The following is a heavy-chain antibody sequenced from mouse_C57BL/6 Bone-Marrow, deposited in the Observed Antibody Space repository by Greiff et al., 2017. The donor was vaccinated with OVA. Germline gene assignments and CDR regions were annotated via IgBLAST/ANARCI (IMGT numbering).Heavy chain of an antibody. CDR1: GFNIKDDY. V-gene: IGHV14-4*01. D-gene: IGHD1-1*01. Sequence: EVHLVESGAELVRPGASVKLSCTASGFNIKDDYMHWVKQRPEQGLEWIGWIDPENGDTEYASKFQGKATITADTSSNTAYLQLSSLTSEDTAVYYCTTRYYGSSYYWYFDVWGTGTTVTVSS. CDR3: TTRYYGSSYYWYFDV. J-gene: IGHJ1*03. CDR2: IDPENGDT.